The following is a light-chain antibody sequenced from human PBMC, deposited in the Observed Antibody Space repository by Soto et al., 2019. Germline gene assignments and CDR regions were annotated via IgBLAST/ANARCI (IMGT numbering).Light chain of an antibody. V-gene: IGLV2-11*01. CDR2: DVT. Sequence: QSALTQPRSVSGSPGQSVTISCTGTSSDVGGYNYVSWYQQHPGKAPKLMIYDVTQRPSGVPARFSGSKSGNTASLTISGLQAEDEADYHCCSYASNYTVLFGGGTKVTVL. J-gene: IGLJ2*01. CDR1: SSDVGGYNY. CDR3: CSYASNYTVL.